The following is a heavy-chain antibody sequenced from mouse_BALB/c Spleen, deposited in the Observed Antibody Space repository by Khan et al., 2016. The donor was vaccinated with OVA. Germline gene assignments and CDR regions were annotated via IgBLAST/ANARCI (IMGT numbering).Heavy chain of an antibody. J-gene: IGHJ2*01. Sequence: QVRLQQSGAELMKPGASVKISCTATGYAFRSYWIEKVKQRLGRGLVWVGEFLPGTGNTNYNAYFEGKASFTPDPSSNTAYLQLSCLTTADSAVYYCARPYYEDYWGQGTTLTVSS. D-gene: IGHD2-10*01. CDR2: FLPGTGNT. CDR3: ARPYYEDY. CDR1: GYAFRSYW. V-gene: IGHV1-9*01.